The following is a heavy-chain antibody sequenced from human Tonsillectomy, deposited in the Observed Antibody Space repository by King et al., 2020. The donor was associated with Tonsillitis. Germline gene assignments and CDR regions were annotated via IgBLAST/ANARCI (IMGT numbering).Heavy chain of an antibody. J-gene: IGHJ4*02. CDR3: AKGGKLVDY. CDR1: RYTFDRYA. CDR2: IDTRGST. D-gene: IGHD6-6*01. V-gene: IGHV3-23*04. Sequence: VQLVESGGCLVQPWGSLRLSCAASRYTFDRYAMIWVRQAPGEGLEWVSAIDTRGSTYYADSGKGRFTISRDNSKNTLYLQMNSLRAEDTAVYYCAKGGKLVDYWGQGTLVTVSS.